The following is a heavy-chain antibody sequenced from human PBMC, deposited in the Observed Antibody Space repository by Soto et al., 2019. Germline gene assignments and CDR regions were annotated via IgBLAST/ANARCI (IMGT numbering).Heavy chain of an antibody. V-gene: IGHV3-30-3*01. J-gene: IGHJ6*02. D-gene: IGHD2-8*02. CDR2: ISYDGSNK. Sequence: QVQLVESGGGVVQPGRSLRLSCAASGFTFSTYAMHWVRQAPGKGLEWVAVISYDGSNKYYAHSVKGRFTISRDNSKKTLYVQRDSLRPDDTAVYYCARDWVAYAAQYYYGLDVWGQGTTVTVSS. CDR1: GFTFSTYA. CDR3: ARDWVAYAAQYYYGLDV.